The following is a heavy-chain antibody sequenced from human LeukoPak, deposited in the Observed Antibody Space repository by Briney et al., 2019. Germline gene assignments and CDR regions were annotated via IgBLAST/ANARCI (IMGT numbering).Heavy chain of an antibody. D-gene: IGHD2-2*01. Sequence: GASVKVSCKASGGTFSSYAISWVRQAPGQGLEWMGGIIPIFGTANYAQRFQGRVTITADKSTSTAYMELSSLRSDDTAVYYCARDTCSSTSCYFGSKWYYYYYYMDVWGKGTTVTISS. CDR2: IIPIFGTA. V-gene: IGHV1-69*06. CDR1: GGTFSSYA. CDR3: ARDTCSSTSCYFGSKWYYYYYYMDV. J-gene: IGHJ6*03.